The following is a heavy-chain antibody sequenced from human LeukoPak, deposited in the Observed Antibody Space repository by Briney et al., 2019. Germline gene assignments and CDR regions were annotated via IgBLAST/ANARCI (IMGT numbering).Heavy chain of an antibody. CDR3: AREVLRYFDWLLPDAFDI. CDR1: GGSISSYY. CDR2: IYTSGST. Sequence: MSSETLSLTCTVSGGSISSYYWSWIRQPAGKGLEWIGRIYTSGSTNYNPSLKSRVTMSVDTSKNQFSLKLSSVTAADTAVYYCAREVLRYFDWLLPDAFDIWGQGTMVTVSS. V-gene: IGHV4-4*07. J-gene: IGHJ3*02. D-gene: IGHD3-9*01.